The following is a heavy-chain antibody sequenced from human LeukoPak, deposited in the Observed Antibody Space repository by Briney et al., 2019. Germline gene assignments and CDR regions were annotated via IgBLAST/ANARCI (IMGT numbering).Heavy chain of an antibody. D-gene: IGHD5-12*01. Sequence: PGGPLRLSCAASGFSFSSYEMNWVRQAPGKGLEWVSYITSSGSTMYYADSAKGRFTISRDNAKNSLYLQMNSLRAEDTAVYYCGRWLLSGGQGTLVTVSS. CDR1: GFSFSSYE. J-gene: IGHJ4*02. CDR2: ITSSGSTM. V-gene: IGHV3-48*03. CDR3: GRWLLS.